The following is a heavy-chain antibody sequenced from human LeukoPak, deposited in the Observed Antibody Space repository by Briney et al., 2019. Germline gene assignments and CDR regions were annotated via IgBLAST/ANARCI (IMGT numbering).Heavy chain of an antibody. J-gene: IGHJ5*02. Sequence: PSETLSLTCAVYGRSFSGYFWSWIRQPPGKGREWIGEISHSGSTNYNPSLKSRVTISIDTSKNQFSLKLSSVTAADTAVYYCARGGSCSSSTCYAILGFDPWGQGTLVTVSS. CDR2: ISHSGST. CDR1: GRSFSGYF. D-gene: IGHD2-2*01. CDR3: ARGGSCSSSTCYAILGFDP. V-gene: IGHV4-34*01.